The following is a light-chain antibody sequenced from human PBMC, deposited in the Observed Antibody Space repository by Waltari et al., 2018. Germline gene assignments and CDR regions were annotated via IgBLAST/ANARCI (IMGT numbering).Light chain of an antibody. V-gene: IGLV3-21*02. J-gene: IGLJ1*01. Sequence: SYVVTQPPSVSVAPGQTAGITCGANDIGRKIVNWSQQTPGQAPVLVIYDDTDRPSGIPERFSGSNSGNTATLTISRVEAGDEADYYCQVWDISSHAQVFGPGTKVTVL. CDR1: DIGRKI. CDR2: DDT. CDR3: QVWDISSHAQV.